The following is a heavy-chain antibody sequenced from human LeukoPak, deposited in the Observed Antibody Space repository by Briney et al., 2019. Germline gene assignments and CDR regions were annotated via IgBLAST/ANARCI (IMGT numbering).Heavy chain of an antibody. Sequence: NPGGSLRLSCAGSGFTFNTYNMNWVRQAPGKGLEWVSSISSSSSYIYYADSVKGRFTISRDNAKKSLYLQMNSLRAEDTAVYYCARKIAAAGQFDYWGQGTLVTVSS. CDR3: ARKIAAAGQFDY. CDR1: GFTFNTYN. D-gene: IGHD6-13*01. CDR2: ISSSSSYI. V-gene: IGHV3-21*04. J-gene: IGHJ4*02.